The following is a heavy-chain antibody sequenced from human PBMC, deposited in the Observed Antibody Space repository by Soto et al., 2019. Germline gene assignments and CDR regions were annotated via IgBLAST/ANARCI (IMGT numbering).Heavy chain of an antibody. CDR3: SKTLVGGGALDI. V-gene: IGHV5-51*01. CDR2: VYPDDSGI. D-gene: IGHD1-26*01. CDR1: GYSFGNFW. Sequence: EVQLVQSGAEVKKPGESLQISCKGSGYSFGNFWIAWVRQMPGKGLEWMGIVYPDDSGIRYSPSFQGQVPISADKSVRSAFLLLSTRSASENDILYCSKTLVGGGALDIWGQGTVVTVSS. J-gene: IGHJ3*02.